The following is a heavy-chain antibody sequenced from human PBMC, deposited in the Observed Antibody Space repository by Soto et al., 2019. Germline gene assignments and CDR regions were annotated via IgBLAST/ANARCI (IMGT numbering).Heavy chain of an antibody. D-gene: IGHD3-22*01. V-gene: IGHV3-23*01. CDR2: ISGSGGST. CDR1: GFTFSSYA. J-gene: IGHJ4*02. CDR3: AKDFDDSSGYYGYYFDH. Sequence: EVQLLESGGGLVQPGGSLRLSCAASGFTFSSYAMSWVRQAPGKGLEWVSAISGSGGSTYYADSVKGRFTISRDNSKNTLYLQMNSLRAEDTAVYYCAKDFDDSSGYYGYYFDHWVQGTLVTVSS.